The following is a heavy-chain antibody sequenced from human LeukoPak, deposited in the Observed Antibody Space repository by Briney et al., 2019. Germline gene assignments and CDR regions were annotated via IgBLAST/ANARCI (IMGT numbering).Heavy chain of an antibody. CDR1: GYSFTSYW. CDR2: IYPGDSDT. J-gene: IGHJ6*03. CDR3: ARATHHYYYYMDV. V-gene: IGHV5-51*01. D-gene: IGHD1-26*01. Sequence: GESLKISCKGSGYSFTSYWIGWVRQVPGKGLEWMGIIYPGDSDTRYSPSFQGQVTISADKSISTAYLQWSSLKASDTAMYYCARATHHYYYYMDVWGKGTTVTVSS.